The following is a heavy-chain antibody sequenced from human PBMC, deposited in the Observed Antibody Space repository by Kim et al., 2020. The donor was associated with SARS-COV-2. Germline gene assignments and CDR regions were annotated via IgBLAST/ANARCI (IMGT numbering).Heavy chain of an antibody. D-gene: IGHD5-12*01. V-gene: IGHV3-21*01. Sequence: YANSVRGRFVVSRDNAKTSLYLQMSNLRAEDMAVYYCARRSPPARYNGMDVWGQGTTVTVSS. J-gene: IGHJ6*02. CDR3: ARRSPPARYNGMDV.